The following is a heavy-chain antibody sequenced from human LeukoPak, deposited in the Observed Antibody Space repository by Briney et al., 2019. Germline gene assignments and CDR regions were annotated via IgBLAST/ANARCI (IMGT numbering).Heavy chain of an antibody. Sequence: GESLRISCKGSGYSFTSYWISWVRQMPGKGLEWMGRIDPSDSYTNYSPSFQGHVTISADKSISTAYLQWSSLKASDTAMYYCARGGVTTSSYYYYGMDVWGKGTTVTVSS. CDR2: IDPSDSYT. V-gene: IGHV5-10-1*01. D-gene: IGHD3-16*01. CDR1: GYSFTSYW. CDR3: ARGGVTTSSYYYYGMDV. J-gene: IGHJ6*04.